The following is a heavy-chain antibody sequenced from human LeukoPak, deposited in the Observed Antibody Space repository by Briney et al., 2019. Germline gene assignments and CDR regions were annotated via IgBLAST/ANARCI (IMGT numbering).Heavy chain of an antibody. J-gene: IGHJ4*02. CDR1: GFTFSSYW. V-gene: IGHV3-7*04. CDR3: VTVRTDY. Sequence: GGSLRLSCAASGFTFSSYWKHWVRQAPGKGLEWVANIKHDGSEKYYVDSVKGRFTISRDNAKNSMYLQMNGLRDEDTAVYYCVTVRTDYWGQGTLVTVSS. CDR2: IKHDGSEK. D-gene: IGHD3-3*01.